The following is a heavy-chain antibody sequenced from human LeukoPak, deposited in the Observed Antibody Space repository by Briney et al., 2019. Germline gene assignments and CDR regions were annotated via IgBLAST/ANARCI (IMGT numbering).Heavy chain of an antibody. CDR3: ARTSLADY. V-gene: IGHV4-39*07. Sequence: SETLSLTCTVSGGSISSSSYYWGWIRQPPGKGLEWIGSIYYSGSTYYNPSLKSRVTISVDTSKNQFSLKLTSVTAADTAVYYCARTSLADYWGQGTLVTVSS. CDR2: IYYSGST. CDR1: GGSISSSSYY. J-gene: IGHJ4*02.